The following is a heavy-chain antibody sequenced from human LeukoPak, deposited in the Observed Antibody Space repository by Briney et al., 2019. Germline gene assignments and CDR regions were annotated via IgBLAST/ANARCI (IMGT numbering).Heavy chain of an antibody. CDR2: IDGDGTTT. CDR1: GFAFSSYW. CDR3: ARSQFDY. J-gene: IGHJ4*02. V-gene: IGHV3-74*03. Sequence: GGSLRLSCATSGFAFSSYWMLWVRQAARKGLEWVSRIDGDGTTTTYADSVKGRFTISRDNEKNILYLHMNSLRVEDTATYYCARSQFDYWGQGILVTVSS.